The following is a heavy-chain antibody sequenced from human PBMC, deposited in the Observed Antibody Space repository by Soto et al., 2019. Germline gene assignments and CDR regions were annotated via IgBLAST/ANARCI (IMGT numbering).Heavy chain of an antibody. Sequence: QEQLVESGGGVVQPGRSLRLSCAASGLTFSRYGMHWVRQAPGKGLVWAAHISYDGSNKHYAESVKGRFTISRDRSKNTLYLQMNSLRAEDTAVYYCVKDTYYYDSSGYYIFDYWGQGTLVAVSS. V-gene: IGHV3-30*18. J-gene: IGHJ4*02. CDR3: VKDTYYYDSSGYYIFDY. CDR1: GLTFSRYG. D-gene: IGHD3-22*01. CDR2: ISYDGSNK.